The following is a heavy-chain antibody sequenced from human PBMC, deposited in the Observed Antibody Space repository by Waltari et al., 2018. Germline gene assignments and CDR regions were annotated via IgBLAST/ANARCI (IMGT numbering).Heavy chain of an antibody. Sequence: QVQLVRSLSELKKPGASVTISCKASGSIFINNGINWVRQACGQGREWMGWIKTRPRKAPFAQLFTGRFVLSLYSTHNTAYLQINALRPDDTAGYYCARGRINLLSRLDYWGQGALLTVSS. J-gene: IGHJ4*02. CDR2: IKTRPRKA. CDR3: ARGRINLLSRLDY. CDR1: GSIFINNG. D-gene: IGHD1-26*01. V-gene: IGHV7-4-1*02.